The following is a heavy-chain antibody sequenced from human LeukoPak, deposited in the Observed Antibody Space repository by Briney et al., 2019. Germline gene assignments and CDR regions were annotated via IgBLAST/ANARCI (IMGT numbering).Heavy chain of an antibody. CDR2: ISQDGSEK. J-gene: IGHJ4*02. Sequence: PGGSLRLSCAASGFTFNNYWLTWVRQAPGKGLEWVAKISQDGSEKYYVDSVKGRFTISRDSGKNSLYLQMNSLRAEDTAVYYCARAVGSSGCDYWGQGILVTVSS. V-gene: IGHV3-7*01. CDR1: GFTFNNYW. D-gene: IGHD6-19*01. CDR3: ARAVGSSGCDY.